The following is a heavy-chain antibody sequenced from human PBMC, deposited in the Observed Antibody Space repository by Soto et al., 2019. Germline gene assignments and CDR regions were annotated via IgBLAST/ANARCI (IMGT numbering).Heavy chain of an antibody. CDR2: ISVYSGNT. D-gene: IGHD6-13*01. J-gene: IGHJ4*02. V-gene: IGHV1-18*04. CDR3: AISTHYRSPQRYYFDY. Sequence: GASVKVSCKPSGYTFNTYGISWVRQAPGQGLEWMGWISVYSGNTDYVQKFQDRLTMTTDASTSTAYMELRSLRSDDAAMYYCAISTHYRSPQRYYFDYWGQGTLVTVSS. CDR1: GYTFNTYG.